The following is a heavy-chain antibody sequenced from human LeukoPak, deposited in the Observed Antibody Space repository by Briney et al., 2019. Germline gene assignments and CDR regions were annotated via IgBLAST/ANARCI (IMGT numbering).Heavy chain of an antibody. Sequence: GAAVKVSCKASGYTFTSYGISWVRQAPGQGLEWMGWISAYNANTNYAQKLQGRVTMTTDTSTSTAYMELRSLRSEDTAVYYCARGRGVYCSSTSCLRRDIWGQGTMVTVSS. J-gene: IGHJ3*02. CDR1: GYTFTSYG. CDR2: ISAYNANT. D-gene: IGHD2-2*01. CDR3: ARGRGVYCSSTSCLRRDI. V-gene: IGHV1-18*01.